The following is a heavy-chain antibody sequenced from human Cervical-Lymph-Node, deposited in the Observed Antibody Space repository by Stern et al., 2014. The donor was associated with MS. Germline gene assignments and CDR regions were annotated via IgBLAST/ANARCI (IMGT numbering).Heavy chain of an antibody. D-gene: IGHD6-19*01. J-gene: IGHJ6*02. CDR2: INPSGGST. CDR3: AREVAGHRLGMMDV. CDR1: GNTFTSYQ. Sequence: VQLVHSGAEVKKPGASVKVSCKASGNTFTSYQMHWVRQIPGQGLEWMGIINPSGGSTSYAQKFQGRVTMTRDTSTSTVYMELSSLRSEDTAVYYCAREVAGHRLGMMDVWGQGTTVTVSS. V-gene: IGHV1-46*01.